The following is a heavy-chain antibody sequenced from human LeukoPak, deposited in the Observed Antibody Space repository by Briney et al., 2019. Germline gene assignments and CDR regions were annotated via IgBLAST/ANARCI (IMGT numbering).Heavy chain of an antibody. CDR1: GFIFSVYY. Sequence: GGSLRLSCAASGFIFSVYYMTWIRQAPGRGLEFLSYISGSGADRIYVDSVKGRFTISRDNTKNSVYLQMDNLRVEDTAIYYCARYARIPDHWGQGTLVTVSS. J-gene: IGHJ4*02. D-gene: IGHD2-15*01. V-gene: IGHV3-11*01. CDR3: ARYARIPDH. CDR2: ISGSGADR.